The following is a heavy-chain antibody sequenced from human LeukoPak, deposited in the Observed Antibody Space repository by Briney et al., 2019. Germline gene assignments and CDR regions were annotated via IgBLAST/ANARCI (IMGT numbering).Heavy chain of an antibody. V-gene: IGHV3-30*04. J-gene: IGHJ6*04. CDR2: ISYDGSNK. Sequence: GRSLRLSCAASGFTFSRYPLHWVRQTPGKGLDWVSVISYDGSNKYYADSVKGRFTISRDNAKNSLYLQMNSLRAEDTAVYYCAELGITMIGGVWGKGTTVTISS. CDR1: GFTFSRYP. D-gene: IGHD3-10*02. CDR3: AELGITMIGGV.